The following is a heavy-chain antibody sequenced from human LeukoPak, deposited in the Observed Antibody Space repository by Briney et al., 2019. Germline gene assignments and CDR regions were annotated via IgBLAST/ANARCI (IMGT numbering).Heavy chain of an antibody. J-gene: IGHJ6*03. Sequence: GGSLRLSCAASAFTFSSYSMNWVRQAPGKGLEWVSFISTSSSYIHYADSVKGRFTISRDNAKNSLYLQMNSLRAEDTAVYYCARGFSGNSYYYYYMDVWGKGTTVTISS. D-gene: IGHD4-23*01. CDR1: AFTFSSYS. CDR2: ISTSSSYI. CDR3: ARGFSGNSYYYYYMDV. V-gene: IGHV3-21*01.